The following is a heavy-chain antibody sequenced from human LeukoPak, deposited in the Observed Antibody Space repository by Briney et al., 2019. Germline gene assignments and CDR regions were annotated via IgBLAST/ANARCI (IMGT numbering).Heavy chain of an antibody. Sequence: ASVKVSCKASGYTFTGYYMHWVRQAPGQGLEWMGWINPNSGGTNYAQKFQGRVTMTRDTSISTAYMELSRLRSDDTAVYYCARDSGHAQNPDHWGQGTLVTVSS. CDR2: INPNSGGT. V-gene: IGHV1-2*02. J-gene: IGHJ4*02. CDR1: GYTFTGYY. D-gene: IGHD5-12*01. CDR3: ARDSGHAQNPDH.